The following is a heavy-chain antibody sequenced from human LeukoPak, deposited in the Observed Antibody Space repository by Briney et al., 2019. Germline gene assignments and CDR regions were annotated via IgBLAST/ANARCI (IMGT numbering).Heavy chain of an antibody. V-gene: IGHV3-21*04. J-gene: IGHJ4*02. Sequence: NPGGSLRLSCAASGFTFSSYSMNWVRQAPGKGLEWVSSISSSSSYIYYADSVKGRFTISRDNAKNSLYLQMNSLRAEDTAVYYCARSQEWLESNFDYWGQGTLVTVSS. CDR1: GFTFSSYS. CDR2: ISSSSSYI. D-gene: IGHD6-19*01. CDR3: ARSQEWLESNFDY.